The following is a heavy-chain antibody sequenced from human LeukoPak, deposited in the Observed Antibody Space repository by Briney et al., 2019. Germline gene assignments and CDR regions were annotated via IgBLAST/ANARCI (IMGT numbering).Heavy chain of an antibody. V-gene: IGHV3-33*01. Sequence: GGSLRLSCAASGFTFSSYGMHWVRQAPGKGLEWVALIWYDGSSKYYRDSVKGRFTISRDNSKNTLYLQMNSLRDEDTAVYYCAREMGLNIVATFGYWGQGTLVTVSS. CDR1: GFTFSSYG. CDR3: AREMGLNIVATFGY. D-gene: IGHD5-12*01. J-gene: IGHJ4*02. CDR2: IWYDGSSK.